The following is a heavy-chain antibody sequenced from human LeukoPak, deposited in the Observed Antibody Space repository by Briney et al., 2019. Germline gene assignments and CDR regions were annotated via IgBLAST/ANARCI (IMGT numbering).Heavy chain of an antibody. V-gene: IGHV3-33*01. CDR2: IWYDGSNK. Sequence: RSLILSCAASGFTFSSYGMHWVRQAPGKGLEWVAVIWYDGSNKYYADSVKGRFTISRDNSKNTLYLQMNSLRAEDTAVYYCARGSGSWVSSSWSPVDYWGQGTLVTVSS. CDR1: GFTFSSYG. J-gene: IGHJ4*02. CDR3: ARGSGSWVSSSWSPVDY. D-gene: IGHD6-13*01.